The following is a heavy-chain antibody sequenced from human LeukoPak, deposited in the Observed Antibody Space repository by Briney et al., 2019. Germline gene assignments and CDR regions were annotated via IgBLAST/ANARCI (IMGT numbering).Heavy chain of an antibody. Sequence: GASVKVSCRSSGYTFTNYGISWVRQAPGQGLEWMGWIRPSNDNTNYAQRLQGRVVMTADTSTSTVYMELRSLRSDDTAVYYCARGSLGYAQSLWGQGTLVTVSS. V-gene: IGHV1-18*01. J-gene: IGHJ4*02. CDR3: ARGSLGYAQSL. CDR1: GYTFTNYG. D-gene: IGHD5-12*01. CDR2: IRPSNDNT.